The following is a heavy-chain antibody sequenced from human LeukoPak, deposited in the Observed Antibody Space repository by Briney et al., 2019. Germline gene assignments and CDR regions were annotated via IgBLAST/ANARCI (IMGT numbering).Heavy chain of an antibody. Sequence: ASVKVSCKTSGYPFTTWEINWVRQAAGQGLEWMGWVHPNSGNTAYAQKFQGRVTMTRYTSISTAYMELSGLRFDDMAVYFCARGPRNDPWGQGTLVTVSS. J-gene: IGHJ5*02. D-gene: IGHD1-14*01. CDR1: GYPFTTWE. V-gene: IGHV1-8*01. CDR3: ARGPRNDP. CDR2: VHPNSGNT.